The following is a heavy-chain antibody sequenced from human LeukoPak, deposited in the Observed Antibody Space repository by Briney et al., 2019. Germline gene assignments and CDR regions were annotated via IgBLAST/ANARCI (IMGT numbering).Heavy chain of an antibody. J-gene: IGHJ4*02. D-gene: IGHD5-12*01. V-gene: IGHV4-34*01. Sequence: ASETLSLTCAVYGGSFSGYYWSWIRQPTGKGLEWIGEINHSGSTNYNPSLKSRVTISVDTSKNQFSLKLSSVTAADTAVYYCARSGSGYLRYYFDYWGQGTLVTVSS. CDR1: GGSFSGYY. CDR2: INHSGST. CDR3: ARSGSGYLRYYFDY.